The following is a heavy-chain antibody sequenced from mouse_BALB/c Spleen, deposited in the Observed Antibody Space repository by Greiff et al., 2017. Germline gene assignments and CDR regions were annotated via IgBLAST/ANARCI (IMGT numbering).Heavy chain of an antibody. CDR1: GFSLTSYG. D-gene: IGHD1-1*01. Sequence: QVQLKESGPGLVAPSQSLSITCTVSGFSLTSYGVHWVRQPPGKGLEWLGVIWAGGSTNYNSALMSRLSISKDNSKSQVFFKMNSLQANDTAIYYCARGGTTVVDPFAYWGQGTLVTVSA. V-gene: IGHV2-9*02. CDR2: IWAGGST. CDR3: ARGGTTVVDPFAY. J-gene: IGHJ3*01.